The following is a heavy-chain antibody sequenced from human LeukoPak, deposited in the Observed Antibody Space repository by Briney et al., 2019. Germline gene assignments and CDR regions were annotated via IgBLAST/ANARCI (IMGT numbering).Heavy chain of an antibody. J-gene: IGHJ4*02. CDR1: GFLFSRYG. V-gene: IGHV3-30*18. CDR3: AKDRGYSYGLV. Sequence: GRSLRLPCAASGFLFSRYGMHCVRQSPGKGREWVAVISYDGINKYYAGSVKRLLTISRDNSKNALYLQMNCLRAEDTAVYNCAKDRGYSYGLVWSQGTLVTVSS. D-gene: IGHD5-18*01. CDR2: ISYDGINK.